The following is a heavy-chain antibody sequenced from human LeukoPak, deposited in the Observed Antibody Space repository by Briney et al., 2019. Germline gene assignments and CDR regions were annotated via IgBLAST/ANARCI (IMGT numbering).Heavy chain of an antibody. J-gene: IGHJ6*03. D-gene: IGHD2-2*01. CDR3: ARAPMPDYYYYYMDV. CDR1: GDSISSYY. CDR2: IHPSGST. V-gene: IGHV4-4*07. Sequence: SESLSLTCTVSGDSISSYYWSWIRQPAGKGLEWIGRIHPSGSTNYNPSLKSRVTISVDTSKNQFSLKLSSVTAADTAVYYCARAPMPDYYYYYMDVWGKGTTVTVSS.